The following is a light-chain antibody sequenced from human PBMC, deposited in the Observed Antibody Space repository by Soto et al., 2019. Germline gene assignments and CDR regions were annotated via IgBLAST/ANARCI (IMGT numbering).Light chain of an antibody. Sequence: DIVWTQSPGNLSLSPGESGTLSCRASQSVSSNYLAWYQQKPGQAPRLLIYGASSRASGIPDRFSGSGSGTGFTLTISRLEPEEFAVYYCQQYGSSLTWTFGQGTKVDIK. CDR2: GAS. CDR3: QQYGSSLTWT. V-gene: IGKV3-20*01. J-gene: IGKJ1*01. CDR1: QSVSSNY.